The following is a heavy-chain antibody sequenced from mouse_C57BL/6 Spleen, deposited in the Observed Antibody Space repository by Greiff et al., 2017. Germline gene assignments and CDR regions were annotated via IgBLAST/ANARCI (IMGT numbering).Heavy chain of an antibody. Sequence: VKLMESGGGLVQPGGSLKLSCAASGFTFSDYGMAWVRQAPRKGPEWVAFISNLAYSIYYADTVTGRFTISRENAKNTLYLEMSSLRSEDTAMYYCARQGFAYWGQGTLVTVSA. CDR2: ISNLAYSI. CDR1: GFTFSDYG. V-gene: IGHV5-15*01. J-gene: IGHJ3*01. CDR3: ARQGFAY.